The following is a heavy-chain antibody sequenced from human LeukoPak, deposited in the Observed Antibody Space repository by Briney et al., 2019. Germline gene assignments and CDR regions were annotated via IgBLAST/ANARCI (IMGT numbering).Heavy chain of an antibody. D-gene: IGHD1-26*01. V-gene: IGHV3-73*01. CDR2: IRRKANNYAP. CDR3: SASVGVTTDY. Sequence: GGPLRLFCAASGLHLRGSAMRWVGQPSGKGLEWVGRIRRKANNYAPAYPASVKGRFTISRDDSKNTAYLLMNSLKTEDTAVYYCSASVGVTTDYWGQGTLVTVSS. J-gene: IGHJ4*02. CDR1: GLHLRGSA.